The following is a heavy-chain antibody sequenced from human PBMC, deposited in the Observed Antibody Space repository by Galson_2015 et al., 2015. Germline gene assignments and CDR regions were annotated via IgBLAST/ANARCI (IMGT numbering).Heavy chain of an antibody. D-gene: IGHD2-15*01. CDR3: AKFVGVPIRRNSYHYMDV. CDR2: IYYSGNT. V-gene: IGHV4-59*12. Sequence: SETLSLTCTVSGGSISGCYWSWVRRPPGKGLEWIGYIYYSGNTNYNPSLKSRVSMSVDMSKNQFSLNLSSVTAADTAVYYCAKFVGVPIRRNSYHYMDVWGKGTTVTVSS. J-gene: IGHJ6*03. CDR1: GGSISGCY.